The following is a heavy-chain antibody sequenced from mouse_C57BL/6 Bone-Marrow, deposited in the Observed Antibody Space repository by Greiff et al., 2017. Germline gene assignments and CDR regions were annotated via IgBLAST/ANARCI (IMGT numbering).Heavy chain of an antibody. Sequence: QVQLQQPGAELVKPGASVKMSCKASGYTFTSYWITWVKQRPGQGLEWIGDIYPGSGSTNYNEKFKSKATLTVDTSSSTAYMQLSSLTSEASAVYYCARKAQATVYYYAMDDWGQGTSVTASS. CDR2: IYPGSGST. V-gene: IGHV1-55*01. CDR1: GYTFTSYW. J-gene: IGHJ4*01. D-gene: IGHD3-2*02. CDR3: ARKAQATVYYYAMDD.